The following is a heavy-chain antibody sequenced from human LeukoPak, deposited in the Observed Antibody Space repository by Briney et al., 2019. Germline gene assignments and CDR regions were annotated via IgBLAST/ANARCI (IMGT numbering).Heavy chain of an antibody. Sequence: SETLSLTCTVSGGSISSYYWSWIRQPPGKGLEWIGYIYYSGSTNYNPSLKSRVTISVDTSKNQFSLKLSSVTAADTAVYYCAREVSSSWYVYWFDPWSQGTLVTVSS. J-gene: IGHJ5*02. V-gene: IGHV4-59*01. CDR2: IYYSGST. D-gene: IGHD6-13*01. CDR3: AREVSSSWYVYWFDP. CDR1: GGSISSYY.